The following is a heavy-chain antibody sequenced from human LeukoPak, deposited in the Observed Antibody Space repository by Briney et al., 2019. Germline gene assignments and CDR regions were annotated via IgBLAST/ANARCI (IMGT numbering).Heavy chain of an antibody. CDR1: GFTFSTYA. CDR2: ISGSGGST. Sequence: GGSLRLSCAASGFTFSTYAMTWVRQSPGKGLEWVSGISGSGGSTYHTDSVKGRFTISRDNSKNTLFLQMNSLRAEDTAVYYCAREVSVPSGGACGGACYWARPFDYWGQGTLVSVSS. D-gene: IGHD2-21*02. J-gene: IGHJ4*02. V-gene: IGHV3-23*01. CDR3: AREVSVPSGGACGGACYWARPFDY.